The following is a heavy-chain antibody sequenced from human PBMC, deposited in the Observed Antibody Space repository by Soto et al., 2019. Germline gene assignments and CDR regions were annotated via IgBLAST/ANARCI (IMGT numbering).Heavy chain of an antibody. CDR3: ARPKYYYDSSGYEPGLGFFDY. V-gene: IGHV1-69*12. CDR1: GGTFSSYA. Sequence: QVQLVQSGAEVKKPESSVKVSCKASGGTFSSYAISWVRQAPGQGLEWMGGIIPIFGTANYARKFQGRVTITAAESTSTAYMELSSLTSEDTAVYYCARPKYYYDSSGYEPGLGFFDYWGQGTLVTVSS. CDR2: IIPIFGTA. J-gene: IGHJ4*02. D-gene: IGHD3-22*01.